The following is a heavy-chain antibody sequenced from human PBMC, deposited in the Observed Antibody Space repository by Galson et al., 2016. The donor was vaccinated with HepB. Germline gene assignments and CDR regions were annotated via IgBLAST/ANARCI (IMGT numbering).Heavy chain of an antibody. CDR2: IWYDGSNK. Sequence: SLRLSCAASGFTFSSYTMHWVRQAPGKGLDWVAGIWYDGSNKYYGDSVKGRFTISRDNSKNTLYLQMNSQRAEDTAVYYCARELWNYNSFDMWGQGTMVTVSS. CDR1: GFTFSSYT. CDR3: ARELWNYNSFDM. V-gene: IGHV3-33*01. D-gene: IGHD1-7*01. J-gene: IGHJ3*02.